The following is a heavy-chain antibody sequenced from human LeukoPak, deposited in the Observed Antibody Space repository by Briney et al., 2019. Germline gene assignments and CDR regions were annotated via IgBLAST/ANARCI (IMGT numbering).Heavy chain of an antibody. J-gene: IGHJ4*02. Sequence: SQTLSLTCTVSGGSISSSSDYWGWIRQPPGKGLEWIGSIYYSGSTYYNPSLKSRVTISVDTSKNQFSLKLSSVTAADTAVYSCARHSFSSGWKSFDYWGQGTLVTVSS. CDR3: ARHSFSSGWKSFDY. V-gene: IGHV4-39*01. CDR1: GGSISSSSDY. CDR2: IYYSGST. D-gene: IGHD6-19*01.